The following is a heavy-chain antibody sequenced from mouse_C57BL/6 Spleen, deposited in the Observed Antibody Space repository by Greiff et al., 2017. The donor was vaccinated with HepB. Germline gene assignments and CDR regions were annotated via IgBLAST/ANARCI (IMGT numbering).Heavy chain of an antibody. CDR3: ARDPITTVVARIGYAMDY. Sequence: EVQLVESGGGLVKPGGSLKLSCAASGFTFSSYAMSWVRQTPEKRLEWVATISDGGSYTYYPDNVKGRFTISRDNAKNNLYLQMSHLKSEDTAMYYCARDPITTVVARIGYAMDYWGQGTSVTVSS. CDR2: ISDGGSYT. CDR1: GFTFSSYA. J-gene: IGHJ4*01. V-gene: IGHV5-4*01. D-gene: IGHD1-1*01.